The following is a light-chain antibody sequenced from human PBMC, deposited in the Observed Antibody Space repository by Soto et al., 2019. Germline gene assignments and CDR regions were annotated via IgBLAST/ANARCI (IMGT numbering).Light chain of an antibody. CDR3: QKRGNLWT. V-gene: IGKV3-11*01. CDR1: QSVSRS. J-gene: IGKJ1*01. Sequence: EIVLTQSPGTLSLSPGERATFSCRASQSVSRSLAWYQKKPGQAPRLLIYDASNRATGIPARFSGSGSGTDFTLTISSLEPEDFAVYYCQKRGNLWTFGQGAKVEIK. CDR2: DAS.